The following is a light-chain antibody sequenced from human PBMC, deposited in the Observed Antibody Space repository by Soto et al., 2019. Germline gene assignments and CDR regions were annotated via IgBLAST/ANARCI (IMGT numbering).Light chain of an antibody. CDR2: AAS. CDR1: QSISSY. J-gene: IGKJ1*01. CDR3: QQSDSTPWT. Sequence: DIQMTQSPSSLSASVGDRVTISCRASQSISSYLNWYQQKPGKASKVLIYAASSLLSGVPSRFSGSGSGTDFTPTISSLQPDDCATYYCQQSDSTPWTFGQGTKVEIK. V-gene: IGKV1-39*01.